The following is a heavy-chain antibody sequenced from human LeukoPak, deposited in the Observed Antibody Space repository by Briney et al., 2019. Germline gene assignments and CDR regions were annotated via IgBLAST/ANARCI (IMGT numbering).Heavy chain of an antibody. J-gene: IGHJ5*02. CDR2: IYYSGST. D-gene: IGHD1-26*01. CDR3: ARHPPPLGVRRFDP. V-gene: IGHV4-59*08. Sequence: PSETLSLTCTVSGGSISSYYWSWIRQPPGKGLEWTGYIYYSGSTNYNPSLKSRVTISVDTSKNQFSLKLSSVTAADTAVYYCARHPPPLGVRRFDPWGQGTLVTVSS. CDR1: GGSISSYY.